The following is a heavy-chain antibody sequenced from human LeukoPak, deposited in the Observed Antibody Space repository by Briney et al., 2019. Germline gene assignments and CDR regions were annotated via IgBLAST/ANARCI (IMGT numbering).Heavy chain of an antibody. D-gene: IGHD3-22*01. J-gene: IGHJ4*02. Sequence: ASVKVSCKASGYTFTSYYMHWVRQAPGQGLEWMGIINPSGGSTSYARKFQGRVTMTRDTSTSTVYMELSSLRSEDTAAYYCARNSGSIYPFDYWGQGTLVTVSS. V-gene: IGHV1-46*01. CDR1: GYTFTSYY. CDR2: INPSGGST. CDR3: ARNSGSIYPFDY.